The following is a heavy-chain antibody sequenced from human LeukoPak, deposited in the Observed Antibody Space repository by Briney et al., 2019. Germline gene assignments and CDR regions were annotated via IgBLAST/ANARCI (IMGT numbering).Heavy chain of an antibody. Sequence: VGCLRLSRAPSRFTVGIKYMRWGCDGPEGRVWWGSVIYSSGRTFYADSAKGRFTTSREETKNTLYLQMNSLRAEDTAVYYCARDGWMNPDAFDIWGQGTMVTVSS. V-gene: IGHV3-66*01. D-gene: IGHD1-14*01. CDR2: IYSSGRT. J-gene: IGHJ3*02. CDR1: RFTVGIKY. CDR3: ARDGWMNPDAFDI.